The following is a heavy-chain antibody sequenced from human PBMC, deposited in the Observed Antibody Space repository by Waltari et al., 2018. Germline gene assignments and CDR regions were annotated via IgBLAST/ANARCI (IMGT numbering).Heavy chain of an antibody. J-gene: IGHJ5*02. CDR1: GDSASSAYL. D-gene: IGHD2-15*01. V-gene: IGHV4-4*02. CDR3: ARDRGRGLYLDT. CDR2: VHVSGRS. Sequence: QLQLPESGPGLVNPSATLSLSCGVSGDSASSAYLWNWVRQSPHKGLEWIVQVHVSGRSNYNPSFASRVTVSLDTSNNLFSLKLTSATAADTAVYYCARDRGRGLYLDTWGPGTLVTVSP.